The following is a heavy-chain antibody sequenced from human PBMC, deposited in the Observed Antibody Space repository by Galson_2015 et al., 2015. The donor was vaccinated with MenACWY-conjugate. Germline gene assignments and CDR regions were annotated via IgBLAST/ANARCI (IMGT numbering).Heavy chain of an antibody. V-gene: IGHV1-69*04. CDR3: ARVHDYGDYDIDY. Sequence: SVKVSCKASGGTFSSYAISWVRQAPGQGLEWMGRIIPILGIANYAQKFQGRVTITADKSTSTAYMELSSLRSEDTAVYYCARVHDYGDYDIDYWGQGTLVTVSS. CDR2: IIPILGIA. CDR1: GGTFSSYA. D-gene: IGHD4-17*01. J-gene: IGHJ4*02.